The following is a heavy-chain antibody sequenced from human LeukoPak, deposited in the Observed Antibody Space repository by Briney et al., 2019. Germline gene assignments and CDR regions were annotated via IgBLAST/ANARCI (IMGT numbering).Heavy chain of an antibody. J-gene: IGHJ3*02. V-gene: IGHV3-15*01. Sequence: GGSLRLSCAASGFTFSNAWMNWVRQAPRKGLEWVGRIRRITDGGTTDYAAPVKGRFTISRDDSKNTMYLQMNSLKTEDTAVYYCTTGIRTIFGVVNDAFDIWGQGTMVTVSS. D-gene: IGHD3-3*01. CDR3: TTGIRTIFGVVNDAFDI. CDR1: GFTFSNAW. CDR2: IRRITDGGTT.